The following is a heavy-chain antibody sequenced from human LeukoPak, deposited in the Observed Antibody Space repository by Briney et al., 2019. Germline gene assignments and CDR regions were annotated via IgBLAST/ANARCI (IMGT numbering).Heavy chain of an antibody. V-gene: IGHV4-39*01. D-gene: IGHD1-1*01. Sequence: SETLSLTCTVSCGSISSSSYYWGWLRQPRGEGLDWFGTIYYSGTTYYTPSLGSRVTISLDTSKNQLSLKLTSVTAADTAVYYCARRSTKENGFDFWGQGTLVTVSS. CDR1: CGSISSSSYY. CDR3: ARRSTKENGFDF. CDR2: IYYSGTT. J-gene: IGHJ4*02.